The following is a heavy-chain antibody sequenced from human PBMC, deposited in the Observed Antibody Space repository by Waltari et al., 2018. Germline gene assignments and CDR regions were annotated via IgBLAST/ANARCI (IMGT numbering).Heavy chain of an antibody. J-gene: IGHJ4*02. D-gene: IGHD3-9*01. V-gene: IGHV3-21*01. Sequence: EVQLVESGGGLVKPGGSLRLSCAASGFTFSSSSMNWVGQAPGKGLECVSSISNISNYIYDADSVKGRFTISRDNAKNSLYLQMNSLRAEDTALYYCARELVEAFDYWGQGTLVTVSS. CDR2: ISNISNYI. CDR1: GFTFSSSS. CDR3: ARELVEAFDY.